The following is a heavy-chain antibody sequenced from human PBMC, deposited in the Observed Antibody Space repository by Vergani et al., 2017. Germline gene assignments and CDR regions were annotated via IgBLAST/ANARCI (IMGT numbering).Heavy chain of an antibody. CDR1: GFSLSNARMG. Sequence: QVTLKESGPVLVKPTETLTLTCTVSGFSLSNARMGVSWIRQPPGKALEWLAHIFSNDEKSYSTSLKSRLTSSKDTSKSQVVLTMTNMDPVDTAIYYCARISRMYSYGEIDYWGQGTLVTVSS. D-gene: IGHD5-18*01. V-gene: IGHV2-26*01. CDR3: ARISRMYSYGEIDY. CDR2: IFSNDEK. J-gene: IGHJ4*02.